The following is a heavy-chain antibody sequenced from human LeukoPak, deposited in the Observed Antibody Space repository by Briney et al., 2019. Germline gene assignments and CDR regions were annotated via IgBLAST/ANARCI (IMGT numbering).Heavy chain of an antibody. V-gene: IGHV3-30*02. J-gene: IGHJ3*02. D-gene: IGHD3-3*01. CDR2: IRYDGSHK. CDR1: GFMFSSYG. CDR3: ARGGFGVVIIAGARDAFDI. Sequence: PGGSLRLSXAASGFMFSSYGMHWVRQAPGKGLEGVAFIRYDGSHKYYADSVKGRFTISRDNSKNTLYLQMNSLRAEDTAVYYCARGGFGVVIIAGARDAFDIWGQGTMVTVSS.